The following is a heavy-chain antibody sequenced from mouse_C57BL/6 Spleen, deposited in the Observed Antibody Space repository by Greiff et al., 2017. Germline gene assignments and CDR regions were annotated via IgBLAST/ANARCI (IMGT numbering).Heavy chain of an antibody. CDR3: ARSGDGYFSY. J-gene: IGHJ4*01. CDR2: IDPSDSYT. CDR1: GYTFTSYW. Sequence: QVQLQQPGAELVMPGASVKLSCKASGYTFTSYWMHWVKQRPGQGLEWIEEIDPSDSYTNYNQKFKGKSTLTVDKSSSTAYVQLSSLTSEDSAVYYCARSGDGYFSYWGQGTSVTVSS. D-gene: IGHD2-3*01. V-gene: IGHV1-69*01.